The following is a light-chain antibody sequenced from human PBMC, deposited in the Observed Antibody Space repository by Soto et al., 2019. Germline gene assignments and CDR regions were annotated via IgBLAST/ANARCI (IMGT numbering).Light chain of an antibody. V-gene: IGLV1-51*01. CDR1: SSNIGDYF. Sequence: QSVLTQPPSVSAAPGQSVTISCSGSSSNIGDYFVAWYQQPPGTAPKLLIYDNHKRPSGIPDRFSGSESGTSATLDITGLQTGDEADYYCATWDGSLSVVVFGGGTKLTVL. CDR3: ATWDGSLSVVV. J-gene: IGLJ3*02. CDR2: DNH.